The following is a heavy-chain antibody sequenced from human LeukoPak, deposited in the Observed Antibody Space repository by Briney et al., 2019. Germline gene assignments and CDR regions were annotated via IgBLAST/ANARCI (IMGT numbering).Heavy chain of an antibody. CDR1: GFTFSNAW. J-gene: IGHJ4*02. CDR3: AKEGLRFFDF. V-gene: IGHV3-74*01. Sequence: HPGGSLRLSCAASGFTFSNAWMSWVRQAPGKGLVWVSRINNDGSDVNYADSVKGRFTISRDNSKRKLYLQMNSLRSEDTAVYYCAKEGLRFFDFWGQGTLVTVSS. CDR2: INNDGSDV. D-gene: IGHD5-12*01.